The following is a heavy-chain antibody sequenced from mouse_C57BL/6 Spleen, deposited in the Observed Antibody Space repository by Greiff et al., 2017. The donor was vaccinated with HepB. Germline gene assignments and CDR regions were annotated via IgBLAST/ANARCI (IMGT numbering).Heavy chain of an antibody. D-gene: IGHD2-3*01. CDR2: IDPSDSET. V-gene: IGHV1-52*01. CDR1: GYTFTSYW. Sequence: VQLQQSGAELVRPGSSVKLSCKASGYTFTSYWMHWVKQRPIQGLEWIGNIDPSDSETHYNQKFKDKATLTVDKSSSTAYMQLSSLTSEDSAVYYCERDGYYLEAWFAYWGQGTLVTVSA. CDR3: ERDGYYLEAWFAY. J-gene: IGHJ3*01.